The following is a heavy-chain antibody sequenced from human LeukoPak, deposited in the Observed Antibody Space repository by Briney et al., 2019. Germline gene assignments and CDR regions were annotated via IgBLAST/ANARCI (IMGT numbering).Heavy chain of an antibody. Sequence: PSETLSLTCTVSGGSINSGASYWNWIRQSPGKGLEWIGYIYYSGSTYYNPSLKSRVIISTDTSKKQFSLKLSSVTAADTAVYYCARRSPEADAFDLWGQGTMVTVSS. D-gene: IGHD1-1*01. J-gene: IGHJ3*01. CDR3: ARRSPEADAFDL. CDR1: GGSINSGASY. V-gene: IGHV4-30-4*08. CDR2: IYYSGST.